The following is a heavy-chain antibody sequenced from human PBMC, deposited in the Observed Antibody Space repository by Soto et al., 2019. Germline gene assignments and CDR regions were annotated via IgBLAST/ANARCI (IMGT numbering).Heavy chain of an antibody. CDR2: IYPGDSET. V-gene: IGHV5-51*01. CDR3: ARPRGYSGYDFDY. Sequence: GESLKISCKGSGYSFTSNWIGWVRQMPGKGLEWMGIIYPGDSETRYSPSFQGQVTISADKSISTAYLQWSSLKASDTAIYYCARPRGYSGYDFDYWGQGTLVTVPS. J-gene: IGHJ4*02. D-gene: IGHD5-12*01. CDR1: GYSFTSNW.